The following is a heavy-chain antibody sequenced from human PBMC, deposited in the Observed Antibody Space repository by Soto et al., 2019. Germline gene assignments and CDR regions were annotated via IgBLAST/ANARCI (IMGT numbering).Heavy chain of an antibody. CDR2: IKSKTDGGTT. D-gene: IGHD1-26*01. V-gene: IGHV3-15*07. Sequence: PVGSLRLSCAASGFTFSNAWMNWVRQAPGKGLEWVGRIKSKTDGGTTDYAAPVKGRFTISRDDSKNTLYLQMNSLKTEDTAVYYCTTDLSGSYLDYYYGMDVWGQGTTVTVSS. CDR1: GFTFSNAW. CDR3: TTDLSGSYLDYYYGMDV. J-gene: IGHJ6*02.